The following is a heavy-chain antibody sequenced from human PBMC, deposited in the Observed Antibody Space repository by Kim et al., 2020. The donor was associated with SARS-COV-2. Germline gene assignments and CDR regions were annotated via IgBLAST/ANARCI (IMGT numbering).Heavy chain of an antibody. CDR2: INTNTGNP. Sequence: ASVKVSCKASGYTFTSCAMHWVRQAPGQGLEWMGWINTNTGNPTYAQGFKGRFVFSLDTSVSTAYLQISSLKAEDTAVYYCARDPHSSPLYYYYYGMDVWGQGTTVTVSS. V-gene: IGHV7-4-1*02. D-gene: IGHD6-13*01. CDR1: GYTFTSCA. CDR3: ARDPHSSPLYYYYYGMDV. J-gene: IGHJ6*02.